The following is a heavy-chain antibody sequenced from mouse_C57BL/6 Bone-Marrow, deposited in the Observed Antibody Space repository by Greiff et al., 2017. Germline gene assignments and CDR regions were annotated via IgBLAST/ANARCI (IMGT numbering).Heavy chain of an antibody. V-gene: IGHV1-64*01. CDR3: ARLFDYGNLYWYFDV. Sequence: VQLQQPGAELVKPGASVKLSCKASGYTFTSYWMHWVKQRPGQGLEWIGMIHPNSGSTNYNEKFKSKATLTVDKSSSTAYMQLSSLTSEDSAVXYCARLFDYGNLYWYFDVWGTGTTVTVSS. CDR1: GYTFTSYW. CDR2: IHPNSGST. J-gene: IGHJ1*03. D-gene: IGHD2-1*01.